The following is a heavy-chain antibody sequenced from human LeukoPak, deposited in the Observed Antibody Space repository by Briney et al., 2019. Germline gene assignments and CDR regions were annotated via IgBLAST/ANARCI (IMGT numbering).Heavy chain of an antibody. V-gene: IGHV3-7*01. CDR3: ARGAYGSGSYSPDY. CDR2: IKQDGSEK. J-gene: IGHJ4*02. CDR1: GFTFSSYW. D-gene: IGHD3-10*01. Sequence: GGSLRLSCAASGFTFSSYWMSWVRQAPGKGLEWVANIKQDGSEKYYVDSVKGRFTISRDNAKNSLYLQMNSLRAEDTAVYYCARGAYGSGSYSPDYWGQGTLVTVSS.